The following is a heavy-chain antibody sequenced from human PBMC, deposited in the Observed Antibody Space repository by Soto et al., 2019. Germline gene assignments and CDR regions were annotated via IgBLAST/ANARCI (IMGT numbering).Heavy chain of an antibody. V-gene: IGHV3-23*01. J-gene: IGHJ4*02. D-gene: IGHD6-13*01. CDR3: TKGHRSPIATAGTVYYFVY. CDR1: GFTFSSYA. Sequence: LRLSCAASGFTFSSYAMSWVRQAPGKGLEWVSVISGSGGSTYYADSVKGRFTISRDNSKNTLYVQMNILRAEDTAVYYCTKGHRSPIATAGTVYYFVYSGPGTLLTVSS. CDR2: ISGSGGST.